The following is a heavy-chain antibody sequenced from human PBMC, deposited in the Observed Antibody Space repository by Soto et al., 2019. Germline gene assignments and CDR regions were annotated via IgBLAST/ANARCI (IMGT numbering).Heavy chain of an antibody. Sequence: LSLTCTVSGGSISHSSFYCGWIRQPPGKLLEWTGDINHSGSTNYNPSPKSRVTISADTSKNQFSLKLSSVTAADTAVYYYARGASREYDILTGYSYYYYGMDVWGQGTTVTVSS. J-gene: IGHJ6*02. CDR1: GGSISHSSFY. CDR3: ARGASREYDILTGYSYYYYGMDV. V-gene: IGHV4-39*07. CDR2: INHSGST. D-gene: IGHD3-9*01.